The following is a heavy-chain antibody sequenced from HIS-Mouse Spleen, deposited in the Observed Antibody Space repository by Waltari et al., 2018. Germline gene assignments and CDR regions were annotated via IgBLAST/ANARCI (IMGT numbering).Heavy chain of an antibody. CDR1: GYTFTSYD. D-gene: IGHD1-26*01. Sequence: QVQLVQSGAEVKKPGASVKVSCKASGYTFTSYDINWVRQATGQGLEWMGWMNPNSDKTGYRQKFQGIVTMTRNTSISTAYMELSSLRSEDTAVYYCAITNSGSYYGSIDYWGQGTLVTVSS. CDR3: AITNSGSYYGSIDY. J-gene: IGHJ4*02. CDR2: MNPNSDKT. V-gene: IGHV1-8*01.